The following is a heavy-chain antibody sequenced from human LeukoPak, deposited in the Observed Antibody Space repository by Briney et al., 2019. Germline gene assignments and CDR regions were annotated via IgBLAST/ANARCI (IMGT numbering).Heavy chain of an antibody. J-gene: IGHJ4*02. Sequence: GGSLRLSCAASGFTFSSYAMSWVRQAPGKGLEWVSAISGSGGSTYYADSVKGRFTISRDNAKNSLYLQMNSLRAEDTALYYCAKDRRSLSSSWYFDYWGQGTLVTVSS. CDR2: ISGSGGST. D-gene: IGHD6-13*01. CDR1: GFTFSSYA. V-gene: IGHV3-23*01. CDR3: AKDRRSLSSSWYFDY.